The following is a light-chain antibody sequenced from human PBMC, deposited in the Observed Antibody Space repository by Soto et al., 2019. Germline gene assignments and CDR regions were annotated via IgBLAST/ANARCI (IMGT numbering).Light chain of an antibody. Sequence: IQMTQSPSSLSASVGDRVTITCQATQDIRKYLNWYQQKPGKAPKLLIYDASSLETGVPSRFSGSGSGTDFTFTISSLQPEEFATYYCQQYDNLPLIVGQGTRLEIK. CDR1: QDIRKY. J-gene: IGKJ5*01. V-gene: IGKV1-33*01. CDR2: DAS. CDR3: QQYDNLPLI.